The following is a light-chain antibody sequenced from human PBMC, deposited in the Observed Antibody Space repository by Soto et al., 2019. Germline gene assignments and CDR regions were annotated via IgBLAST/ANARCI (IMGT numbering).Light chain of an antibody. J-gene: IGLJ1*01. V-gene: IGLV2-11*01. Sequence: QSALTQPRSVAASPGQSVTISCTGTSSDGHDYKFVSWYQQHPGKAPKLMIFDVSERPSGVPDRFSASKSGNTASLSISGLQAEDEADYYCCSYAGTYTYVFGSGTKATVL. CDR3: CSYAGTYTYV. CDR1: SSDGHDYKF. CDR2: DVS.